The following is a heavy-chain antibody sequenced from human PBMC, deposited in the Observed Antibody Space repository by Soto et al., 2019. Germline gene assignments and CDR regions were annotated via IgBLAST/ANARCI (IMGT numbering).Heavy chain of an antibody. D-gene: IGHD1-26*01. Sequence: QVQLVQSGAEVEKAGASVKVSCKATGYIFNGYFICWVRQAPGQGLEWLGCINSNSGGTSFAQNSQGRVTRTRDTSINTAYMELSWLRSDDTAVYYCARHGAEGGYRSPYYGMDVWGQGTTFTVSS. CDR1: GYIFNGYF. CDR2: INSNSGGT. J-gene: IGHJ6*02. V-gene: IGHV1-2*02. CDR3: ARHGAEGGYRSPYYGMDV.